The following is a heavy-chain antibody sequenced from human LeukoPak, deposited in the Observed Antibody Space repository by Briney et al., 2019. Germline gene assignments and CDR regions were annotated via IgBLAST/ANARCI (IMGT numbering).Heavy chain of an antibody. V-gene: IGHV1-18*01. D-gene: IGHD3-10*02. CDR2: ISPNNAKT. Sequence: GSSVKVSCKSSVYTFIRYGITWLRQAPGQGPEWIGWISPNNAKTDSAQKFQGRVSMTTDTSTSTAYMEVRRLRSDDKAVDYCARVVRGDCHTGTCFSWFDPWGQGTLVTVSS. CDR1: VYTFIRYG. CDR3: ARVVRGDCHTGTCFSWFDP. J-gene: IGHJ5*02.